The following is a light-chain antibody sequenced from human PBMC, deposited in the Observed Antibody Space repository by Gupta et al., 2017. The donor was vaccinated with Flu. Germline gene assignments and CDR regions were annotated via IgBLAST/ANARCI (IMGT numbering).Light chain of an antibody. CDR3: QKSDGPPPDT. J-gene: IGKJ2*01. Sequence: SSLSASVGDKVTITCRASETINTYLNWYQQKPGRAPKLLIYGASTLQSGVPSRFSGSGSGTYFTLTISSRQPEDFATYYCQKSDGPPPDTFGQGTRLEIK. CDR1: ETINTY. CDR2: GAS. V-gene: IGKV1-39*01.